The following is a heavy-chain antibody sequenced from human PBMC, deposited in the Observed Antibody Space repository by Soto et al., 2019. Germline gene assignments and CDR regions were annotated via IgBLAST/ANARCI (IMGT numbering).Heavy chain of an antibody. CDR1: GFSFSSYA. CDR2: ISPNRGST. J-gene: IGHJ6*02. CDR3: ARAGFYYGSGSYGYGMDF. V-gene: IGHV3-64*07. Sequence: EVQLVESGGGLVQPGGSLRLSCAASGFSFSSYAMHWVRQAPGKGLEYVSVISPNRGSTYHSDSVKDRFTISRDNSKNTRYLQRGSLRAEDMAVYYCARAGFYYGSGSYGYGMDFWGQGTSVTVSS. D-gene: IGHD3-10*01.